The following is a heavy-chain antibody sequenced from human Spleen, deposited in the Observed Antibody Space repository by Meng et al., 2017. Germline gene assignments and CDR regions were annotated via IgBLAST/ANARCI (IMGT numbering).Heavy chain of an antibody. J-gene: IGHJ4*02. Sequence: GESLKISCAASGFSFSNYEMKWVRQAPGKGLEWVSYISSRGGTIYYADSVKGRFTISRDNAKNSLYLQMHTLRAEDTALYYCARISGYYLDYWGQGTQVTVSS. CDR2: ISSRGGTI. CDR1: GFSFSNYE. D-gene: IGHD3-22*01. CDR3: ARISGYYLDY. V-gene: IGHV3-48*03.